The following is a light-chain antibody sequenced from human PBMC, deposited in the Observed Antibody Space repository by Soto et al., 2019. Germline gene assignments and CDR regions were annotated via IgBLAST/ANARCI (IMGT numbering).Light chain of an antibody. V-gene: IGKV3-20*01. CDR1: QSVSSSY. CDR3: QQYGSSPPVT. J-gene: IGKJ5*01. Sequence: EIELTQSPGTLSSSPGKRATLSCRASQSVSSSYLAWYQQKPGQAPRLLIYGASGSATGIPDRFSGSGSGTDFTLTISRLEPEDFAVYYCQQYGSSPPVTFGQGTRLEIK. CDR2: GAS.